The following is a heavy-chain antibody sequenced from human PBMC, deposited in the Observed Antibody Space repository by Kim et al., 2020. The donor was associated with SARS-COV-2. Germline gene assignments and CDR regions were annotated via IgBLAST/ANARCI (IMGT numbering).Heavy chain of an antibody. J-gene: IGHJ6*02. Sequence: SETLSLTCTVSGGSISSGDYYWSWIRQPPGKGLEWIGYIYYSGSTYYNPSLKSRVTISVDTSKNQFSLKLSSVTAADTAVYYCARADILTGFIDYYYYYGMDVWGQGTTVTVSS. V-gene: IGHV4-30-4*01. CDR3: ARADILTGFIDYYYYYGMDV. CDR1: GGSISSGDYY. CDR2: IYYSGST. D-gene: IGHD3-9*01.